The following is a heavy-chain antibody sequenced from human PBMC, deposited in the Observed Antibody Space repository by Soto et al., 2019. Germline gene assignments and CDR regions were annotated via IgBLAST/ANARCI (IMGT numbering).Heavy chain of an antibody. CDR2: IYYSGST. CDR3: ARGDYYDFPRFDP. V-gene: IGHV4-59*01. CDR1: GGSISSYY. D-gene: IGHD3-3*01. J-gene: IGHJ5*02. Sequence: TSETLSLTCTVSGGSISSYYWSWIRQPPGKGLEWIGYIYYSGSTNYNPSLKSRVTISVDTSKNQFSLKLSSVTAADTAVYYCARGDYYDFPRFDPWGQGTLVTVSS.